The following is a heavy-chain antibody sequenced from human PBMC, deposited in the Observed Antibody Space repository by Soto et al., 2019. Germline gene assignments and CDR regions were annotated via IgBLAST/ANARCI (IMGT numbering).Heavy chain of an antibody. J-gene: IGHJ4*02. V-gene: IGHV4-59*08. CDR1: GGSISSYY. CDR3: AKKDPMMAHDY. D-gene: IGHD2-15*01. CDR2: IYYSGST. Sequence: SETLSLTCTVSGGSISSYYWSWIRQPPGKGLEWIGYIYYSGSTNYNPSLKSRVTISVDTSKNQFSLKLSSVTAADTAVDYCAKKDPMMAHDYWGQGTLVTVSS.